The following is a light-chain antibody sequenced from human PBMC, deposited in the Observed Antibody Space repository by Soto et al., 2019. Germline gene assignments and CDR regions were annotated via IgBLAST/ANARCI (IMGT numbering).Light chain of an antibody. CDR3: QQYFSFPLT. J-gene: IGKJ4*01. Sequence: DIQMTQSPSTLSASVGDRITLTCRASQRISPWLAWYQQKPGRAPNVLISKASTLETGVPSRFSGSGSGTEFTLTIANLQPDGFATYYCQQYFSFPLTFGGGTKVDIK. CDR1: QRISPW. V-gene: IGKV1-5*03. CDR2: KAS.